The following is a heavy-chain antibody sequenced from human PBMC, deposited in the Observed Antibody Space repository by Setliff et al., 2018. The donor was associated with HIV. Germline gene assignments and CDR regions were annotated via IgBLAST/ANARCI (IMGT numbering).Heavy chain of an antibody. Sequence: ASVKVSCKASGYTFTGYYIHWVRQTPGHGLEWMGWIHPKTGGTDYAQKFQGRVTMTRDTSISAAYMDLSRLTSDDTAVFYCARAPYHYDGRGNDFNWFDPWGQGTQVTVSS. D-gene: IGHD3-22*01. CDR2: IHPKTGGT. CDR3: ARAPYHYDGRGNDFNWFDP. V-gene: IGHV1-2*02. J-gene: IGHJ5*02. CDR1: GYTFTGYY.